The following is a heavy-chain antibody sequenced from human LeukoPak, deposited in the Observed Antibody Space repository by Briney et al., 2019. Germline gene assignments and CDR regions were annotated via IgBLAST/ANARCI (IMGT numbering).Heavy chain of an antibody. V-gene: IGHV3-9*01. D-gene: IGHD3-22*01. CDR2: ISWNSGSI. CDR3: AKDIHLDYYDSSGYYDY. CDR1: GFTFDDYA. Sequence: PGGSLRLSCAASGFTFDDYAMRWVRQAPGKGLEWASGISWNSGSIGYADSVKGRFTISRDNAKNSLYLQMNSLRAEDTALYYCAKDIHLDYYDSSGYYDYWGQGTLVTVSS. J-gene: IGHJ4*02.